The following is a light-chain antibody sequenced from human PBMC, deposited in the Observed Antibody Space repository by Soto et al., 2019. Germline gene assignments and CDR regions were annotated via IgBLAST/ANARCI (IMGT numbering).Light chain of an antibody. Sequence: DIQMTQSPSSLSASVGDRVTIACRASQTVSRFLNWYQQKPGKAPKLLIYGASSLQGGVPSRFNGSGSGTDFTLTINNLQPEDFATNSCQQGFSIPWTFGQGTKVEIK. CDR1: QTVSRF. V-gene: IGKV1-39*01. CDR3: QQGFSIPWT. J-gene: IGKJ1*01. CDR2: GAS.